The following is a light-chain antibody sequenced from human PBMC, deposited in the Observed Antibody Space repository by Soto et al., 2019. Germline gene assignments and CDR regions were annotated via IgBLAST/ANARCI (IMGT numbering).Light chain of an antibody. CDR2: EDS. CDR3: QVWDSSSDRAV. V-gene: IGLV3-21*02. Sequence: SYELTQPPSVSAAPGXXXXXXXGGNNIESRSVHWYQQKPGQAPVLVVYEDSDRPSGIPERFSGSNSGNTATLTISRVEAGDAADYYCQVWDSSSDRAVFGGGTQLTVL. CDR1: NIESRS. J-gene: IGLJ7*01.